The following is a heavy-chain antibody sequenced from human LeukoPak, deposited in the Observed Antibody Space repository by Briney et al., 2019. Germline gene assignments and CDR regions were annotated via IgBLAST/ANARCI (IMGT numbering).Heavy chain of an antibody. D-gene: IGHD2-15*01. J-gene: IGHJ6*03. CDR1: GFTVSSNS. CDR2: IYSGTI. CDR3: AREVRYCSGGSCYLYYYYYYYMDV. V-gene: IGHV3-53*01. Sequence: GGSLRLSCTVSGFTVSSNSMSWVRQAPGKGLEWVSFIYSGTIHYSDSVKGRFTISRDNSKNTLYLQMNSLRAEDTAVYYCAREVRYCSGGSCYLYYYYYYYMDVWGKGTTVTVSS.